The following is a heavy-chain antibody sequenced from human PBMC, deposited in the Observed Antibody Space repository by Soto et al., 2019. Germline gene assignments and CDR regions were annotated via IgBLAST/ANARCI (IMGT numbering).Heavy chain of an antibody. Sequence: PSETLSLTCAVYGGSFSGYYWSWIRQPPGKGLEWIGEINHSGSTNYNPSLKSRVTISVDTSKNQFSLKLSSVTAADTAVYYCARGQMYYDFWSGPYGMDVWGQGTTVTVS. V-gene: IGHV4-34*01. CDR1: GGSFSGYY. J-gene: IGHJ6*02. CDR3: ARGQMYYDFWSGPYGMDV. D-gene: IGHD3-3*01. CDR2: INHSGST.